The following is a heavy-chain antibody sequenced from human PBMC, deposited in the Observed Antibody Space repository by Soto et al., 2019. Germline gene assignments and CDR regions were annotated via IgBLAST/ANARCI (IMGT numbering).Heavy chain of an antibody. V-gene: IGHV3-30*03. CDR3: ASKGPPSIS. Sequence: GGSLRLSCAASGFTFSSYGMHGVRQAPSKWLEWVADISYDGSNKYYADSVKGRFTISRDNSKNTLYLQMNSLRAEDTAVQYSASKGPPSISWGQGTLVTVSS. CDR2: ISYDGSNK. CDR1: GFTFSSYG. J-gene: IGHJ5*02.